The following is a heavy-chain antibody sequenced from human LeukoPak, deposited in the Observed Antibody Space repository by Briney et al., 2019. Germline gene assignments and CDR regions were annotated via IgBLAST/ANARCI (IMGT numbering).Heavy chain of an antibody. V-gene: IGHV4-30-2*01. CDR1: GGSISSGGYS. D-gene: IGHD3-22*01. Sequence: SETLSLTCAVSGGSISSGGYSWSWIRQPPGKGLEWIGYIYHSGSTYYSPSLKSRVTISVDRSKNQFSLKLSSVTAADTAVYYCARATYYYDSSGYNDASDIWGQGTMVTVSS. J-gene: IGHJ3*02. CDR2: IYHSGST. CDR3: ARATYYYDSSGYNDASDI.